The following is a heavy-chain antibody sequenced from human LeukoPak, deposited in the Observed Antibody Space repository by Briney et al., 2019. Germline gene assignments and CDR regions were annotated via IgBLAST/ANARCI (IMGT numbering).Heavy chain of an antibody. CDR1: GFTFSSYA. D-gene: IGHD1-26*01. J-gene: IGHJ3*02. CDR3: AREWELRMAFDI. CDR2: ISYDGSNK. V-gene: IGHV3-30-3*01. Sequence: GGSLRHSCAASGFTFSSYAMHWVRQAPGKGLEWVAVISYDGSNKYYADSVKGRFTISRDNSKNTLYLQMNSLRAEDTAVYYCAREWELRMAFDIWGQGTMVTVSS.